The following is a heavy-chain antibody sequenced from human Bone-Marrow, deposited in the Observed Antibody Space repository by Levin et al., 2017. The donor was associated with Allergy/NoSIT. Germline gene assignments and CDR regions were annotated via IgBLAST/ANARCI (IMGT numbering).Heavy chain of an antibody. V-gene: IGHV4-59*08. CDR3: ARHRDSGWQYYYYYMDV. CDR1: GGSISNYY. Sequence: SSQTLSLTCSVSGGSISNYYWSWIRQSPGKGLEWIGYVYHSGSTDYSPSLKSRVTISVDASKNQLSLKLNSVTAADTAVYYCARHRDSGWQYYYYYMDVWGKGTTVTVSS. CDR2: VYHSGST. D-gene: IGHD6-19*01. J-gene: IGHJ6*03.